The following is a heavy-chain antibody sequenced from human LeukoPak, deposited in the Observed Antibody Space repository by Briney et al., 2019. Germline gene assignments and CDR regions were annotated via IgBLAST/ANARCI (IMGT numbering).Heavy chain of an antibody. CDR2: INHSGST. Sequence: SETLSLTCTVSGGSISSYYWSWIRQPPGKGLEWIGEINHSGSTNYNPSLKSRVTISVDTSKNQFSLKLSSVTAADTAVYYCARGAAFWSGYYGPTFDYWGQGTLVTVSS. D-gene: IGHD3-3*01. V-gene: IGHV4-34*01. CDR3: ARGAAFWSGYYGPTFDY. CDR1: GGSISSYY. J-gene: IGHJ4*02.